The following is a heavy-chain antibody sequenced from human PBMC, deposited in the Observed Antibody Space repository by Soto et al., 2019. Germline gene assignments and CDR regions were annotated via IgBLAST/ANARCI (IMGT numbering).Heavy chain of an antibody. CDR3: ATCIAAAGFFDY. D-gene: IGHD6-13*01. V-gene: IGHV4-39*01. CDR1: GGSISSSSYY. CDR2: IYYSGST. J-gene: IGHJ4*02. Sequence: QLLESGPGLVKPSETLSLTCTVSGGSISSSSYYWGWIRQPPGKGLEWIGSIYYSGSTYYNPSLKSRVTISVDTSKNQFSLKLSSVTAADTAVYYCATCIAAAGFFDYWGQGTLVTVSS.